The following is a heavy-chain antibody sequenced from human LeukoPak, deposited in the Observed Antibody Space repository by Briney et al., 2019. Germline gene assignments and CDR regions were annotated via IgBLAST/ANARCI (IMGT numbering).Heavy chain of an antibody. J-gene: IGHJ6*02. CDR1: GFTFSSYA. Sequence: GSLRLSCAASGFTFSSYAMHWVRQAPGKGLEWVAVISYDGSNKYYADSVKGRFTISRDNSKNTLYLQMNSLRAEDTAVYYCAREVDFWNYYGMDVWGQGTTVTVSS. CDR2: ISYDGSNK. CDR3: AREVDFWNYYGMDV. V-gene: IGHV3-30-3*01. D-gene: IGHD3-3*01.